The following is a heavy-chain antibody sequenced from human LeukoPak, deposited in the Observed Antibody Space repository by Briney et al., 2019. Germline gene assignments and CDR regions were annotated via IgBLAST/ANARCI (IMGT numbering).Heavy chain of an antibody. D-gene: IGHD1-26*01. CDR1: GGSISSYY. V-gene: IGHV4-4*07. CDR2: IYTSGST. CDR3: ARDSGSYSYYYYYMDV. J-gene: IGHJ6*03. Sequence: PSETLSLTCTVSGGSISSYYWSWIRQPAGKGLEWIGRIYTSGSTNYNPSLKSRVTMSVDTSKNQFSLKLSSVTAADTAVYYYARDSGSYSYYYYYMDVWGKGTTVTVSS.